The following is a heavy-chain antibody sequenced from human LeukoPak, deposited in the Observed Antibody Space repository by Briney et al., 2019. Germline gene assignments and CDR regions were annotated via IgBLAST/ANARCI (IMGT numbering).Heavy chain of an antibody. D-gene: IGHD5-18*01. CDR1: GFTFSSYG. CDR3: ASNTGYSYGYFDY. Sequence: GGSLRLSCAASGFTFSSYGMSWVRQAPGKGLEWVSAMSGSGGSTFYADSVKGRFTISRDNAKNSLYLQMNSLRAEDTAVYYCASNTGYSYGYFDYWGQGTLVTVSS. J-gene: IGHJ4*02. V-gene: IGHV3-23*01. CDR2: MSGSGGST.